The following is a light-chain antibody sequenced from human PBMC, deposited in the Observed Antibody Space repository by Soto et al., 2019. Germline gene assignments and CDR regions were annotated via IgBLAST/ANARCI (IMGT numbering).Light chain of an antibody. CDR3: QQYNNWTPWT. CDR2: GAS. CDR1: QSVRSY. Sequence: DILLTQSPSTLSSSPGERATLSCRASQSVRSYLAWYQQKPGQAPRLLIYGASTRATGIPARFSGSGSGTEFTLTISSLQSEDFAVYYCQQYNNWTPWTFGQGTKVDIK. V-gene: IGKV3-15*01. J-gene: IGKJ1*01.